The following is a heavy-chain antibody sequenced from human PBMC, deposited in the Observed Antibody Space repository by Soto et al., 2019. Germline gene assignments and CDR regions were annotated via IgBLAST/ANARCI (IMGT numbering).Heavy chain of an antibody. V-gene: IGHV4-39*01. D-gene: IGHD2-21*01. CDR2: IYYSGST. J-gene: IGHJ6*02. CDR1: GVSISNSSYY. Sequence: PSETLSLTCTVSGVSISNSSYYWGWIRQPPGKGLEWIGSIYYSGSTYYNPSLKSRVTISVDTSKYQFSLKLSSVTAADTAVYYCARQGLRAVYYGMDVWGQGTTVTVSS. CDR3: ARQGLRAVYYGMDV.